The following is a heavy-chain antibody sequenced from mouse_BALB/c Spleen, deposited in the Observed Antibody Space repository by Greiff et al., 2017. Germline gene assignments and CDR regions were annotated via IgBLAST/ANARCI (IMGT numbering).Heavy chain of an antibody. V-gene: IGHV14-3*02. CDR2: IDPANGNT. D-gene: IGHD1-2*01. Sequence: VQLKESGAELVKPGASVKLSCTASGFNIKDTYMHWVKQRPEQGLEWIGRIDPANGNTKYDPKFQGKATITADTSSNTAYLQLSSLTSEDTAVYYCALITTASGGFAYWGQGTLVTVSA. J-gene: IGHJ3*01. CDR1: GFNIKDTY. CDR3: ALITTASGGFAY.